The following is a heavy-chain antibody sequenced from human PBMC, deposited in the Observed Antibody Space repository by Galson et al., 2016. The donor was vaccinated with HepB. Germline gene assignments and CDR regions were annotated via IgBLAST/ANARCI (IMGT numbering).Heavy chain of an antibody. D-gene: IGHD3-16*02. Sequence: SLRLSCAASGFTFNDYAMHWVRQAPGKGLEWVAVISFDGSNKYYADSVKGRFTISRDNSKNTLSLQMNSLRAEDTAGYYCARENCFEGVIGAYYFDYWGQGTLVTVSS. J-gene: IGHJ4*02. CDR1: GFTFNDYA. CDR3: ARENCFEGVIGAYYFDY. V-gene: IGHV3-30*04. CDR2: ISFDGSNK.